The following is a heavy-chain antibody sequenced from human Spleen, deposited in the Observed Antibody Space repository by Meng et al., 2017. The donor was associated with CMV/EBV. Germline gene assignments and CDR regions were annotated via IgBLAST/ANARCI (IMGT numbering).Heavy chain of an antibody. CDR3: AKAGLGGGSYYGFYFDY. CDR1: GFTFSSYG. CDR2: IWYDGSNK. V-gene: IGHV3-33*06. D-gene: IGHD1-26*01. Sequence: GESLKISCAASGFTFSSYGMHWVRQAPGKGLEWVAVIWYDGSNKYYADSGKGRFTISRDNSKNTLYLQMNSLRAEDTAVYYCAKAGLGGGSYYGFYFDYWGQGTLVTVSS. J-gene: IGHJ4*02.